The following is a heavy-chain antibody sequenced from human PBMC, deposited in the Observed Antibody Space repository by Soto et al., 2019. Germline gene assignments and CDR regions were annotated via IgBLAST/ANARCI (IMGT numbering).Heavy chain of an antibody. CDR1: GFTFTSSA. J-gene: IGHJ5*02. V-gene: IGHV1-58*01. CDR3: AAVEYYYDSGFDP. CDR2: IVVGSGNT. Sequence: GASVKVSCKASGFTFTSSAVQWVRQARGQRLEWIGWIVVGSGNTNYAQKFQERVTTTRDMSTSTAYMELSSLRSEDTAVYYCAAVEYYYDSGFDPWGQGTQVTVSS. D-gene: IGHD3-22*01.